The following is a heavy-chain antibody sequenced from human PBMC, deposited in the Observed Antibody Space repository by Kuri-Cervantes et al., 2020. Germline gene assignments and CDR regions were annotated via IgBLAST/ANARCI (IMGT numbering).Heavy chain of an antibody. CDR2: INPSDAKT. J-gene: IGHJ4*02. CDR3: ARVRESGYANDY. D-gene: IGHD5-12*01. CDR1: GYTFTSYY. Sequence: ASVKVSCKASGYTFTSYYLHWVRQAPGQGLEWMGIINPSDAKTNYAQKFQGRVTITADISTSTAYMELSSLRSEDTAVYYCARVRESGYANDYWGQGTLVTVSS. V-gene: IGHV1-46*01.